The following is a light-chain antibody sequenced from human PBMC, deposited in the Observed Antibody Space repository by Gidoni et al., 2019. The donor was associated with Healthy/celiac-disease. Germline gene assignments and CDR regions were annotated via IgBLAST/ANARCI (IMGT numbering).Light chain of an antibody. CDR1: QSVSSN. Sequence: EIVMTQSPATLSVSPGERATLSCRASQSVSSNLAWYQQKPGQAPRLLIYGASSGSGTEFTLTTSSLQSEDFAVYYCQQYNNWPPVFGPGTKVDIK. V-gene: IGKV3-15*01. CDR2: GAS. J-gene: IGKJ3*01. CDR3: QQYNNWPPV.